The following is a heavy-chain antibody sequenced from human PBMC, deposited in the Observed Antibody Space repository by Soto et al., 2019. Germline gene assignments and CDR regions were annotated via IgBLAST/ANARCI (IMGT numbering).Heavy chain of an antibody. CDR2: INHSGST. V-gene: IGHV4-34*01. J-gene: IGHJ4*02. Sequence: PSETLSLTCAVYGGSFSGYYWSWIRQPPGKGLEWIGEINHSGSTNYNPSLKSRVTISVDTSKNQFSLKLSSVTAADTAVYYCARGGGSYDSSGYLSPNYFNYWGQGTRFTVSS. D-gene: IGHD3-22*01. CDR3: ARGGGSYDSSGYLSPNYFNY. CDR1: GGSFSGYY.